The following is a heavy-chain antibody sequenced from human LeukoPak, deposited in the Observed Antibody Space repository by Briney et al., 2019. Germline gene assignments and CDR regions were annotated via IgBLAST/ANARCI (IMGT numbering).Heavy chain of an antibody. CDR3: ARASFGDPGYMDV. Sequence: SETLSLTCTVSGGPISSYYWSWIRQPPGKGLEWIGYIYYSGSTNYNPSLKSRVTISVDTSKNQSSLKLSSVTAADTAVYYCARASFGDPGYMDVWGKGTTVTISS. CDR2: IYYSGST. CDR1: GGPISSYY. V-gene: IGHV4-59*01. D-gene: IGHD2/OR15-2a*01. J-gene: IGHJ6*03.